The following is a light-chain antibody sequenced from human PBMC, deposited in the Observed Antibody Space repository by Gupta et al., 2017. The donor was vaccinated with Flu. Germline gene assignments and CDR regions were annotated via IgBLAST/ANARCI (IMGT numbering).Light chain of an antibody. CDR2: DVS. CDR3: QQGSGVPLT. CDR1: QSVSGY. Sequence: DIQMTQSPSSLSASVGDRVTITCRASQSVSGYVNWYQQRPGKAPKLLISDVSNLQSGVPSTFSGSGSVTDFTLTISNLQAEDSATYYCQQGSGVPLTFGGGTKVDIK. V-gene: IGKV1-39*01. J-gene: IGKJ4*01.